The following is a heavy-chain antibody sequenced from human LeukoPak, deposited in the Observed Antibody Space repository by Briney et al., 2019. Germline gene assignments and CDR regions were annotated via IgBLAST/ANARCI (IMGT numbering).Heavy chain of an antibody. D-gene: IGHD3-22*01. V-gene: IGHV3-23*01. J-gene: IGHJ2*01. Sequence: GGSLRLSCATSGFPFSSYAMGWVRQAPRKGLEWVSAITASSGGTYYADSVKGRFTISRDNSKNTLYLQINSLRAEDAAIYYCAKIRFYYDSSFDYWYFDLWGRGTLVTVSS. CDR3: AKIRFYYDSSFDYWYFDL. CDR1: GFPFSSYA. CDR2: ITASSGGT.